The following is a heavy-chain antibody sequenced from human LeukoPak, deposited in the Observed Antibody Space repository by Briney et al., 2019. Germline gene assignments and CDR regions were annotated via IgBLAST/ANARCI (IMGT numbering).Heavy chain of an antibody. Sequence: GGSLRLSCAASGFTFSSYAMHWVRQAPGKGLEWVAVISYDGSNKYYADSVKGRFTISRDNSKNTLYLQMNSLRAEDTAVYYCARGDAQAFDIWGQGTMVTVSS. CDR1: GFTFSSYA. CDR2: ISYDGSNK. CDR3: ARGDAQAFDI. V-gene: IGHV3-30-3*01. J-gene: IGHJ3*02. D-gene: IGHD2-2*01.